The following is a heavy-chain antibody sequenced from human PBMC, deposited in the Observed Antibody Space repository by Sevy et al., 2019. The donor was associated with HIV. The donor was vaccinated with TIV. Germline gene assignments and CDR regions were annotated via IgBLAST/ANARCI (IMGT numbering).Heavy chain of an antibody. D-gene: IGHD3-10*01. V-gene: IGHV4-39*01. J-gene: IGHJ5*02. Sequence: SETLSLTCTVSGGSISSRCSYWGWIRQPPGNGLEWIGSIYYSWSTYSHPSLKSRLTMSVDTSKNQFSLKLSSVTAADTAVYYCASTRDYYGSGSSFSHWFDPWGQGILVTVSS. CDR3: ASTRDYYGSGSSFSHWFDP. CDR2: IYYSWST. CDR1: GGSISSRCSY.